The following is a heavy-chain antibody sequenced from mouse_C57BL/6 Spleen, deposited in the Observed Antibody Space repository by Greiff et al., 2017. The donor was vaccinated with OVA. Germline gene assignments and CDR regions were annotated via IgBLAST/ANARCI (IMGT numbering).Heavy chain of an antibody. J-gene: IGHJ2*01. CDR2: INPSTGGT. CDR3: ARGYPTSNYGYDGGVRY. V-gene: IGHV1-42*01. D-gene: IGHD2-2*01. CDR1: GYSFTGYY. Sequence: EVQLQQSGPELVKPGASVKISCKASGYSFTGYYMNWVKQSPEKSLEWIGEINPSTGGTTYNQKFKAKATLTVDKSSSTAYMQLKSLTSEDSAVYYCARGYPTSNYGYDGGVRYWGQGTTLTVSS.